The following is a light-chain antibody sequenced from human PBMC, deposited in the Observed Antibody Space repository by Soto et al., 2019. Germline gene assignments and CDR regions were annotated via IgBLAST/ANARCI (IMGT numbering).Light chain of an antibody. CDR2: NTN. Sequence: QTVVTQEPSFSVSPGGTVTLTCGLNSGSVSTNYYPSWYQQTPGQAPRTLIYNTNTRSSGVPDRFSGSILGNKAALTIAGAQADDESDYSCVLYMGGGSVVFGGGTQLTVL. CDR3: VLYMGGGSVV. J-gene: IGLJ2*01. V-gene: IGLV8-61*01. CDR1: SGSVSTNYY.